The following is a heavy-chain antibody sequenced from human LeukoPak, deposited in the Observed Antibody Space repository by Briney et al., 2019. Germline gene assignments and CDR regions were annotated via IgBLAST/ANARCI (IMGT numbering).Heavy chain of an antibody. CDR3: ARDRAALLWFGELSNGDRPTNNWFDP. D-gene: IGHD3-10*01. V-gene: IGHV3-23*01. J-gene: IGHJ5*02. CDR1: GFTFSSYA. CDR2: ISGSGGST. Sequence: GGSLRLSCAASGFTFSSYAMSWVRQAPGKGLEWVSAISGSGGSTYYADSVKGRFTISRDNSKNTLYLQMNSLRAEDTAVYYCARDRAALLWFGELSNGDRPTNNWFDPWGQGTLVTVSS.